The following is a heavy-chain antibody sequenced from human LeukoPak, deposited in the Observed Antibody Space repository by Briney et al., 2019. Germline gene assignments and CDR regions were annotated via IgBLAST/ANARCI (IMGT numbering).Heavy chain of an antibody. CDR1: GGSFSGYY. D-gene: IGHD4-17*01. CDR3: ASSSLRPGGWFDP. V-gene: IGHV4-34*01. CDR2: INHSGST. J-gene: IGHJ5*02. Sequence: SETLSLTCAVYGGSFSGYYWSWIRQPPGKGLEWIGEINHSGSTNYNPSLKSRVTISVDTSKNQFSLKLSSVTAADTAVYYCASSSLRPGGWFDPWGQGTLVIVSS.